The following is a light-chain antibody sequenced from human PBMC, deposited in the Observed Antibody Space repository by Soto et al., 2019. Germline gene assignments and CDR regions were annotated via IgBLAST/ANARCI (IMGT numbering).Light chain of an antibody. CDR2: RNN. V-gene: IGLV1-47*01. CDR1: SSNIGSNY. Sequence: QSVLTQPPSASGTPGQRVTISCSGSSSNIGSNYVYWYQQLPGTAPKLLIYRNNQLPSGVPARFSGSKSGTSASLAISGLRSEDEADYYCAAWDDSLSGVVFGGGTKVTVL. CDR3: AAWDDSLSGVV. J-gene: IGLJ2*01.